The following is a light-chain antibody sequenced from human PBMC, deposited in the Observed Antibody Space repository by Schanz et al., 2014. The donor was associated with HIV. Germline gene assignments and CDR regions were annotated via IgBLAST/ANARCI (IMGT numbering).Light chain of an antibody. CDR1: SSDVGSYNY. V-gene: IGLV2-11*01. J-gene: IGLJ1*01. CDR3: NSYSHSNTYV. Sequence: QSALTQPRSVSGSPGQSVTISCTGTSSDVGSYNYVSWYQQHPGKAPKLMIYDVSNRPSGVSNRFSGSKSGNTASLTISGLQPEDEADYYCNSYSHSNTYVFGSGTKLTVL. CDR2: DVS.